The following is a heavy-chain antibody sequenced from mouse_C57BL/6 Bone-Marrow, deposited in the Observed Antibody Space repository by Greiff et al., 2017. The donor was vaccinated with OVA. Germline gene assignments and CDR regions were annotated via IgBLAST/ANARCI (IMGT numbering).Heavy chain of an antibody. V-gene: IGHV3-6*01. D-gene: IGHD3-3*01. J-gene: IGHJ4*01. Sequence: VQLQESGPGLVKPSQSLSLTCSVTGYSITSGYYWNWIRQFPGNKLEWMGYISYDGSNNYNPSLKNRISITRDTSKNQFFLKLNSVTTEDTATYYCASGGTGYAMDYWGQGTSVTVSS. CDR2: ISYDGSN. CDR3: ASGGTGYAMDY. CDR1: GYSITSGYY.